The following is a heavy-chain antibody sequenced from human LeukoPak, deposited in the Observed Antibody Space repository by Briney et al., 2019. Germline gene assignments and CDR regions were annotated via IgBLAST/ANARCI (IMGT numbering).Heavy chain of an antibody. CDR2: IKHDSSTI. Sequence: GGSLRLSCAASGFIFSDYWMNWVRQAPGKGPEWVANIKHDSSTIYFLDSVKGRFTISRDNAKNSLYLQMNSLRVEDTAVYYCARGLTTTPNWFDPWGQGTLVTVSP. V-gene: IGHV3-7*01. CDR3: ARGLTTTPNWFDP. CDR1: GFIFSDYW. D-gene: IGHD3-22*01. J-gene: IGHJ5*02.